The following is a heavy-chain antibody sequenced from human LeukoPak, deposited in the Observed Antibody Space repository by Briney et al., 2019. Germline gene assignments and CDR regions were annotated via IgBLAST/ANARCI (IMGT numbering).Heavy chain of an antibody. V-gene: IGHV4-59*01. Sequence: SETLSLTCTVSGGSISSYYWSWIRQPPGKGLEWIGYIYYNGSTNYNPSLKSRVTISVDTSKNQFSLKLSSVTAADTAVYYCARVPIAAAVPLFDYWGQGTLVTVSS. D-gene: IGHD6-13*01. CDR1: GGSISSYY. CDR3: ARVPIAAAVPLFDY. J-gene: IGHJ4*02. CDR2: IYYNGST.